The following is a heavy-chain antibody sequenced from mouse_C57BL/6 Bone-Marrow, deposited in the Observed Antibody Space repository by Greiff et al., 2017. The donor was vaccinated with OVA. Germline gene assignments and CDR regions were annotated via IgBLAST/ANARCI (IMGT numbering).Heavy chain of an antibody. CDR1: GYAFSSYW. J-gene: IGHJ1*03. D-gene: IGHD1-1*01. V-gene: IGHV1-80*01. CDR2: NLTGAGGT. CDR3: ARNYYGSNYWYFDV. Sequence: VQLQQSGAELVKPGASVKISCKASGYAFSSYWMNWVKQRPAKGLEWIGPNLTGAGGTNYNGKFKGKATLTADKSSSTAYMQLRSLTSEDSAVYFGARNYYGSNYWYFDVWGTGTTVTVSS.